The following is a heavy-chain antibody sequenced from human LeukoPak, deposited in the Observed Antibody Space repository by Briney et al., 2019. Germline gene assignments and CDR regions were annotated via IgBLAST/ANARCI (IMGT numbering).Heavy chain of an antibody. V-gene: IGHV3-30*18. D-gene: IGHD3-22*01. Sequence: GRSQRLSCAASGFTFSSYGMHWVRQAPGKGLEWVAVISYDGSNKYYADSVKGRFTISRDNSKNTLYLQMTSLRAEDTAVYYCAKGQVSTNYYDSRGFLDYWGQGNLVSVSS. CDR2: ISYDGSNK. J-gene: IGHJ4*02. CDR1: GFTFSSYG. CDR3: AKGQVSTNYYDSRGFLDY.